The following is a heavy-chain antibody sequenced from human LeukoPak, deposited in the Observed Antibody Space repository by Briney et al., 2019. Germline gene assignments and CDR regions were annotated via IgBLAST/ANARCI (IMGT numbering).Heavy chain of an antibody. CDR2: ISSSGSTI. D-gene: IGHD4-11*01. V-gene: IGHV3-48*03. CDR1: GFTFSSYE. Sequence: PGGSLRLSCAASGFTFSSYEMNWVRQAPGKGLEWVSYISSSGSTIYYADSVKGRFTISRDNGKKSLFLQMSSLRAEDTAVYYCARDLTTLDYWGQGTLVTVSS. J-gene: IGHJ4*02. CDR3: ARDLTTLDY.